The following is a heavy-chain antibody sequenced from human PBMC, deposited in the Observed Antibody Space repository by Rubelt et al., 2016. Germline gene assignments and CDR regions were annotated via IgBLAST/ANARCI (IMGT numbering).Heavy chain of an antibody. CDR3: ARVAGDYVWEYFQH. CDR2: INPNSGGT. V-gene: IGHV1-2*02. CDR1: GYTFTSYG. D-gene: IGHD4-17*01. Sequence: QVQLVQSGAEVKKPGASVKVSCKASGYTFTSYGISWVRQAPGQGLEWMGWINPNSGGTNFAQKFQGRVTMTRDTSISTAYMELSRLRSDDTAVYYCARVAGDYVWEYFQHWGQGTLVTVSS. J-gene: IGHJ1*01.